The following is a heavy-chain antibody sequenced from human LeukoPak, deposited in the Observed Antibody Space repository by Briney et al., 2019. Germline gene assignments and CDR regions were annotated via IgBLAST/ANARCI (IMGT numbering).Heavy chain of an antibody. J-gene: IGHJ5*02. V-gene: IGHV3-23*01. CDR1: GFTFSSYA. CDR3: AKDQGYYYGSGSFNWFDP. Sequence: PGGSLRLSCAASGFTFSSYAMSWVRQAPGKGLEWVSAMSASGASTYYADSVKGRFTISRDNSKNTLYLQMNSLRAEDTAVYYCAKDQGYYYGSGSFNWFDPWGQGTLVTVSS. D-gene: IGHD3-10*01. CDR2: MSASGAST.